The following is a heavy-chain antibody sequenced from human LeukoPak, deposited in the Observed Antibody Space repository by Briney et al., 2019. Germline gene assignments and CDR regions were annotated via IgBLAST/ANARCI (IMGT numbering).Heavy chain of an antibody. V-gene: IGHV4-59*01. J-gene: IGHJ3*02. CDR2: IYYSGST. D-gene: IGHD1-20*01. Sequence: SETLSLTCTVSGGPISSYYWSWIRQPPGKGLEWIGYIYYSGSTNYNPSLKSRVTISVDTSKNQFSLKLSSVTAADTAVYYCARARPYNWKHDAFDIWGQGTMVTVSS. CDR1: GGPISSYY. CDR3: ARARPYNWKHDAFDI.